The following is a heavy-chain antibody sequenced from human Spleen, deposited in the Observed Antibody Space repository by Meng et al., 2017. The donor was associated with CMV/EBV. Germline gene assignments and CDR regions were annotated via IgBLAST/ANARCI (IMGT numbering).Heavy chain of an antibody. CDR2: IRYDGSNK. CDR3: ASHFQYGGNPRGIQNG. Sequence: GESLKISCAASGFSFSSYGMQWVRQAPGKGLEWVAFIRYDGSNKYYVDSVKGRFTISRDNAKNTLYLQMTSLRAEDTAVYYCASHFQYGGNPRGIQNGWGQGTLVTVSS. D-gene: IGHD2-8*01. J-gene: IGHJ4*02. CDR1: GFSFSSYG. V-gene: IGHV3-30*02.